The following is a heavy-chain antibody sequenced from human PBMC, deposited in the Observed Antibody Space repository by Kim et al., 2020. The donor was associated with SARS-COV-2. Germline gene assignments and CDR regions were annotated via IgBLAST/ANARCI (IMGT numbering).Heavy chain of an antibody. D-gene: IGHD1-26*01. J-gene: IGHJ4*02. V-gene: IGHV4-39*01. CDR2: IYYTGST. CDR3: AQIQVGPTTTFDN. CDR1: GGSISSSSYF. Sequence: SETLSLTCTVSGGSISSSSYFWGWIRQTPGKALEWIGSIYYTGSTYYSPSLKSRVTMSVDTSTNQFSLKLSSVTAADTAVYYCAQIQVGPTTTFDNWGQGTLVTVSS.